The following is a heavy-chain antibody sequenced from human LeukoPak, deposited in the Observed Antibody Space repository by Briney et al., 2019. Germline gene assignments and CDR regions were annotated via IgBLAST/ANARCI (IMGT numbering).Heavy chain of an antibody. D-gene: IGHD3-16*01. CDR3: AKDVGVMITHWFDP. CDR2: ISGSGGST. J-gene: IGHJ5*02. CDR1: GFTFSNYA. V-gene: IGHV3-23*01. Sequence: GGSLRLSCAASGFTFSNYAMSWVRQAPGKGLEGVSSISGSGGSTYYADSVKGRFTSSRDNSKNTLYLQMNSLRAEDTAVYFCAKDVGVMITHWFDPWGQGTLVTVSS.